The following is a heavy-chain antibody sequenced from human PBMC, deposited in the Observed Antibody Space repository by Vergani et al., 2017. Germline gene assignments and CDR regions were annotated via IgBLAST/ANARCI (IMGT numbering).Heavy chain of an antibody. V-gene: IGHV3-74*03. CDR1: GFSFNTYW. J-gene: IGHJ5*01. Sequence: EVQLVESGGGSVQSGGSLRLSCVASGFSFNTYWMHWVRQVPGKGLMWVERIDEYGNRATYGDFETGRFTISRENAKNTVFLQMNNLRADDAGVYYCVRTEYCTGIACNTRFDSWGQGALVTVSS. CDR2: IDEYGNRA. D-gene: IGHD2-8*02. CDR3: VRTEYCTGIACNTRFDS.